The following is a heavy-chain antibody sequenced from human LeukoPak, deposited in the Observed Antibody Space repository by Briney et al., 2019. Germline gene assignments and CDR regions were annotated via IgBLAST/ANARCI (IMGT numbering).Heavy chain of an antibody. D-gene: IGHD1-26*01. CDR3: ARHRYSGSYYFDY. V-gene: IGHV4-39*01. J-gene: IGHJ4*02. Sequence: SETLSLTCTVSGVSISSSNYYWGWIRQPPGKGLEWIGSMYYSGITYYNPSLKSRVTISVDTSQNQSSLKLSSVTAADTAIYYCARHRYSGSYYFDYWGQGTLVTVSS. CDR1: GVSISSSNYY. CDR2: MYYSGIT.